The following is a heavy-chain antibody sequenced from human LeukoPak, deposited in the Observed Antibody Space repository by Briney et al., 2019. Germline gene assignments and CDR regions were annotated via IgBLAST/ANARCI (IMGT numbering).Heavy chain of an antibody. D-gene: IGHD3-22*01. Sequence: ASVKVSCKASGYTFTSYDINWVRQATGQGLEWMGWMNPNSGNTGYAQKFQGRVTMTRNTSISTAYMELSSLRSEDTAVYYCARAVFYYDSSGYDAFDIWGQGTMVTVSS. CDR2: MNPNSGNT. CDR1: GYTFTSYD. CDR3: ARAVFYYDSSGYDAFDI. V-gene: IGHV1-8*01. J-gene: IGHJ3*02.